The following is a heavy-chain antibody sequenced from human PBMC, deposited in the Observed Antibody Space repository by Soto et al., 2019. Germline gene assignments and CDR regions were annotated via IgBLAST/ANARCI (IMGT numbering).Heavy chain of an antibody. CDR1: GSAITRYY. Sequence: QVDLVQSGAEVKKPGASVTISCKASGSAITRYYIHWVRQAPGRGLEWMGIINPGGGSASYAQKFQDRVTIDKDTSTGTVYMDLRSLRTEDTAIYYCARDTSGWSFNGLDVWGQGTTVNVSS. V-gene: IGHV1-46*01. CDR2: INPGGGSA. CDR3: ARDTSGWSFNGLDV. D-gene: IGHD6-19*01. J-gene: IGHJ6*02.